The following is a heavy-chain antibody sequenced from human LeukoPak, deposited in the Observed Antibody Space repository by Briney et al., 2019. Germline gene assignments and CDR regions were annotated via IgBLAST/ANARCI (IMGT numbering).Heavy chain of an antibody. Sequence: GGSLRLSCAASGFTFSNYAMSWVRQAPGKGLEWVAVIWYYGSNKYYADSVKGRFTISRDNSENTVYLQMNSLRAEDTALYYCARAYYYDSSDYYPLDYWGQGTLVTVSS. CDR1: GFTFSNYA. V-gene: IGHV3-33*08. D-gene: IGHD3-22*01. CDR3: ARAYYYDSSDYYPLDY. J-gene: IGHJ4*02. CDR2: IWYYGSNK.